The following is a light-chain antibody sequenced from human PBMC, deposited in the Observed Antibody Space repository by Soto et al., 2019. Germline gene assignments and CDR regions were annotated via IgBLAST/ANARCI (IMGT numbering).Light chain of an antibody. CDR1: SSDVGGYNY. CDR3: SSYTSNRTLRYV. V-gene: IGLV2-14*03. Sequence: QSALTQPASVSGSPGQSITISCTGTSSDVGGYNYVSWYQHHPGKAPKLMIYDVNNRPSGVSNRFSGSKSGNTASLTISGLQAEDEADYYCSSYTSNRTLRYVFGTVTKVTVL. J-gene: IGLJ1*01. CDR2: DVN.